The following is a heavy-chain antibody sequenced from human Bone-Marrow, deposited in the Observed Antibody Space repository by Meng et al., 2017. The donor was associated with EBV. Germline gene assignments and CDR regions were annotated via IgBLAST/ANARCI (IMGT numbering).Heavy chain of an antibody. CDR3: TTDPPYTMGRYSQH. CDR1: GFIYSNLW. J-gene: IGHJ1*01. CDR2: IKSNVNGGTT. V-gene: IGHV3-15*01. Sequence: VGVGVGVVEPGVFLRFSCAVSGFIYSNLWMTWVRQAPGRGLEWVGLIKSNVNGGTTDYAAPMKGKFTISRDDSKSTIYLQMNSLKAEDTAVYFCTTDPPYTMGRYSQHWGQGTLVTVSS. D-gene: IGHD3-10*01.